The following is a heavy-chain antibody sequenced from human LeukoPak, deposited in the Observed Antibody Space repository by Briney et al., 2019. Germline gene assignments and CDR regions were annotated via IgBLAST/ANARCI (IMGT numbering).Heavy chain of an antibody. CDR3: AREEVKSFDN. CDR1: GFRFSGYW. J-gene: IGHJ4*02. Sequence: PGGSLRLSCAASGFRFSGYWMTWVRQAPGKGLGWVANIKGDGSETSHVTSVRGRFTISRDNAKNSLYLQMNNLRVEDTAVYYCAREEVKSFDNWGQGTLVTVSS. CDR2: IKGDGSET. V-gene: IGHV3-7*03.